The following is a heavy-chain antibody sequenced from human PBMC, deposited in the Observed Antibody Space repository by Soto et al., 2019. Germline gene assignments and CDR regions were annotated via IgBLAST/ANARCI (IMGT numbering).Heavy chain of an antibody. CDR1: GYTFTGYY. D-gene: IGHD4-4*01. CDR2: INPNSGGT. CDR3: ARDPSGDYTNNWFDP. J-gene: IGHJ5*02. Sequence: ASVKVSCKASGYTFTGYYMHWVRQAPGQGLEWMGWINPNSGGTNYAQKFQGWVTMTRDTSISTAYMELSRLRSDDTAVYYCARDPSGDYTNNWFDPWGQGTLVTVSS. V-gene: IGHV1-2*04.